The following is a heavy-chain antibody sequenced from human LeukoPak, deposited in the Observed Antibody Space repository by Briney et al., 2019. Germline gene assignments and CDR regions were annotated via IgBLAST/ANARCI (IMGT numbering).Heavy chain of an antibody. V-gene: IGHV3-48*03. CDR1: GFTFSSYE. CDR2: ISSSGSTT. D-gene: IGHD1-14*01. CDR3: AAKEGTRSDFDY. J-gene: IGHJ4*02. Sequence: PGGSLRLSCAASGFTFSSYEMNWARQAPGKGLEWVSYISSSGSTTHYADSVKGRFTVSRDNAKNSLYLQMNSLRVEDTGIYYCAAKEGTRSDFDYWGQGTLVPVS.